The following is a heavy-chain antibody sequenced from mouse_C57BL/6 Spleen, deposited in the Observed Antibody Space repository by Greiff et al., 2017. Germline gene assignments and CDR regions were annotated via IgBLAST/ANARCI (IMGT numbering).Heavy chain of an antibody. V-gene: IGHV5-17*01. Sequence: EVKVEESGGGLVKPGGSLKLSCAASGFTFSDYGMHWVRQAPEKGLEWVAYISSGSSTIYYADTVKGRFTISRDNAKNTLFLQMTSLRSEDTAMYYCARLELALGYFDYWGQGTTLTVSS. J-gene: IGHJ2*01. D-gene: IGHD4-1*01. CDR3: ARLELALGYFDY. CDR2: ISSGSSTI. CDR1: GFTFSDYG.